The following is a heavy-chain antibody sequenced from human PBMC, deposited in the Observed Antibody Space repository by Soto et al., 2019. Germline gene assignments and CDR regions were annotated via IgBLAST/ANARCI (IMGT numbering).Heavy chain of an antibody. CDR2: IYYSGST. D-gene: IGHD2-15*01. CDR3: ARGTYYCSGGSCYPYYYYYMDV. J-gene: IGHJ6*03. V-gene: IGHV4-31*03. CDR1: GGSISSGGYY. Sequence: QVQLQESGPGLVKPSQTLSLTCTVSGGSISSGGYYWSWIRQHPGKGLEWIGYIYYSGSTYYNPSLKSRVTISVDTSKNPFFLKLSSVTGADTAVYYCARGTYYCSGGSCYPYYYYYMDVWGKGTTVTVAS.